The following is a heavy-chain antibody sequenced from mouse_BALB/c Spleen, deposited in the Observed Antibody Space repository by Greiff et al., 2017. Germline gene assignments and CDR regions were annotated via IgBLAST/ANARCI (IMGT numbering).Heavy chain of an antibody. CDR3: ARPLYDGYLDY. D-gene: IGHD2-3*01. J-gene: IGHJ2*01. Sequence: VQLQQSGAELVKPGASVKLSCTASGFNIKDTYMHWVKQRPEQGLEWIGRIDPANGNTKYDPKFQGKATITADTSSNTAYLQLSSLTSEDTAVYYCARPLYDGYLDYWGQGTTLTVSS. V-gene: IGHV14-3*02. CDR1: GFNIKDTY. CDR2: IDPANGNT.